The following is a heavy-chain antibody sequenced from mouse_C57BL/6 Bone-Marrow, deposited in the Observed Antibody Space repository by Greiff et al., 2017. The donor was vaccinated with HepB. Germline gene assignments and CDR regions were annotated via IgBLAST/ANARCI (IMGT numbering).Heavy chain of an antibody. V-gene: IGHV1-26*01. D-gene: IGHD2-2*01. CDR2: INPNNGGT. CDR1: GYTFTDYY. Sequence: VQLQQSGPELVKPGASVKISCKASGYTFTDYYMNWVKQSHGKSLEWIGDINPNNGGTSYNQKFKGKATLTVDKSSSTAYMELRSLTSEDSAVYYCARVPIYYGFDDWGQGTTLTVAS. J-gene: IGHJ2*01. CDR3: ARVPIYYGFDD.